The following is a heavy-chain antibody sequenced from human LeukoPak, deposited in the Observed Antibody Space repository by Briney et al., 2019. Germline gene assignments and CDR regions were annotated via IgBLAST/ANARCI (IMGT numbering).Heavy chain of an antibody. Sequence: SETLSLTCTVSGGSISSYYWSWIRQPPGKGLEWIGYIYYSGSTNYNPSLKSRVTIPVDTSKNQFSLKLSSVTAADTAVYYCARQSVLRYFDWLPTTKDDAFDIWGQGTMVTVSS. J-gene: IGHJ3*02. CDR3: ARQSVLRYFDWLPTTKDDAFDI. CDR1: GGSISSYY. D-gene: IGHD3-9*01. CDR2: IYYSGST. V-gene: IGHV4-59*08.